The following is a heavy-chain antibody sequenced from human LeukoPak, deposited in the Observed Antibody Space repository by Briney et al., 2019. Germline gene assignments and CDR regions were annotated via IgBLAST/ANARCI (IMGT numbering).Heavy chain of an antibody. CDR1: GGSISSGGYY. Sequence: ASETLSLTCTVSGGSISSGGYYWSWIRQHPGKGLEWIGYIYYSGSTYYNPSLKSRVTISVDTSKNQFSLKLSSVTAADTAVYYCARQPKGSYYKYYFDYWGQGTLVTVSS. CDR3: ARQPKGSYYKYYFDY. V-gene: IGHV4-31*03. J-gene: IGHJ4*02. D-gene: IGHD1-26*01. CDR2: IYYSGST.